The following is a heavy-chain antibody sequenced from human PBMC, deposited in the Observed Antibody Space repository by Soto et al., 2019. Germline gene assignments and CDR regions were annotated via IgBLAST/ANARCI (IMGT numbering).Heavy chain of an antibody. CDR2: IYYSGST. CDR1: GGSISSYY. CDR3: ARRYQGDYYFDY. V-gene: IGHV4-59*08. J-gene: IGHJ4*02. D-gene: IGHD2-21*02. Sequence: SETLSLTCTVSGGSISSYYWSWIRQPPGKGLEWIGYIYYSGSTNYNPSLKSRVTISVDTSKNQFSLKLSSVTAADTAVYYCARRYQGDYYFDYWGQGTLVTVS.